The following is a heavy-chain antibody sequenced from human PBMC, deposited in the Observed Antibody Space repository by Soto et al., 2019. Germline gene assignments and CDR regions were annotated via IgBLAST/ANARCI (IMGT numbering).Heavy chain of an antibody. J-gene: IGHJ6*02. CDR2: MNPNSGNK. Sequence: QVQLVQSGAEVKKPGASVKVSCKASGDPFSNYDMKWVRQATGQGLEWMGWMNPNSGNKGYARKFQGRVTMTRKTSITTVYMELSSLRSEDTAVYYCARGRKGMDVWGQGTKVTVSS. V-gene: IGHV1-8*01. CDR1: GDPFSNYD. CDR3: ARGRKGMDV.